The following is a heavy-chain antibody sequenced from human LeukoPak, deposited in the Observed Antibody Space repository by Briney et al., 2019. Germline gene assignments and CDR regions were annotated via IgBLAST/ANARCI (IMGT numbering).Heavy chain of an antibody. CDR3: ARDAGGAWPFDY. Sequence: GGSLRLSCAASGFIISNYSMSWVRQAPGKGLEWVSYISSGTGNKYYADSVKGRFTISRDNSKNTLSLEINSLRADDTATYYCARDAGGAWPFDYWGQGTRVIVSS. CDR2: ISSGTGNK. D-gene: IGHD4-17*01. CDR1: GFIISNYS. V-gene: IGHV3-48*01. J-gene: IGHJ4*02.